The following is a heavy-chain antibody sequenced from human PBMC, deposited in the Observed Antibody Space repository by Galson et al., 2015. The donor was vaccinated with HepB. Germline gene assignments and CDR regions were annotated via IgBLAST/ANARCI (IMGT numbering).Heavy chain of an antibody. D-gene: IGHD1-1*01. CDR1: GGSISSFY. Sequence: SETLSLTCSVSGGSISSFYWSWIRQPPGKGLEWIGYIYSSGTTTYNPSLKSRVTISLDTSKNQFSLKVRSVTAADTAIYYCARGYRQLEPYFDYWGQGTLVTVSS. V-gene: IGHV4-59*01. CDR3: ARGYRQLEPYFDY. J-gene: IGHJ4*02. CDR2: IYSSGTT.